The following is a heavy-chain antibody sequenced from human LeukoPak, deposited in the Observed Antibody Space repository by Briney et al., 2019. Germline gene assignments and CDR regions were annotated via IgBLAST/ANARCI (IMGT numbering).Heavy chain of an antibody. CDR3: ARRIVVVITATPGNDALDI. D-gene: IGHD2-15*01. Sequence: GGSLRLSCAASGFTVSSNYMSWVRQAPGKGLEWVSVIYNSGSTYYADSVKGRFTISRDNSKNTLYLQMNSLRAEDTAVYYCARRIVVVITATPGNDALDIWGQGTMVTVSS. V-gene: IGHV3-66*02. J-gene: IGHJ3*02. CDR2: IYNSGST. CDR1: GFTVSSNY.